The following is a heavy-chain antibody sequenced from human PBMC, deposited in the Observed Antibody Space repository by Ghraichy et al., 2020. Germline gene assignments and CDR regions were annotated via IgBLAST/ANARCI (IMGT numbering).Heavy chain of an antibody. Sequence: ETLSLTCGASGFTFSSYWMSWVRQAPGKGLEWVAKIKGDGSEKHYLDSVKGRFTISRDNAKNSLYLQMNNLRAEDTAVYYCARIIGSRFDNWGQGTLGTVSS. CDR1: GFTFSSYW. D-gene: IGHD3-10*01. CDR2: IKGDGSEK. CDR3: ARIIGSRFDN. J-gene: IGHJ4*02. V-gene: IGHV3-7*01.